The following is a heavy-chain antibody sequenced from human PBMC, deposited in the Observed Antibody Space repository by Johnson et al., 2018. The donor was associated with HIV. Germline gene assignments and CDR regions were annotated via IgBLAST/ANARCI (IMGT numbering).Heavy chain of an antibody. V-gene: IGHV3-30*02. D-gene: IGHD4-11*01. J-gene: IGHJ3*02. CDR3: VRETRDDAFDI. Sequence: QVQLVESGGGVAQPGGSLRLSCVASGFTFSSYGMHWVRQAPGKGLEWVAFIRNDGSKKYYADSVKGRFTISRENAKNTLYLKMNSLRAGDTAVYYCVRETRDDAFDIWGQGTMITVSS. CDR2: IRNDGSKK. CDR1: GFTFSSYG.